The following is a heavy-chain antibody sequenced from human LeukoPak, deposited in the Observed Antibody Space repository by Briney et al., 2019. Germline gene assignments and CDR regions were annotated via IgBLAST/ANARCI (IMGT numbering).Heavy chain of an antibody. CDR1: GFTFSSYA. CDR2: ISGSGVST. Sequence: SGGSLRLSCAASGFTFSSYAMSWVRQAPGKGLEWVSAISGSGVSTFYTDSVKGRFTISRDRSKNTLYLQMDSLSAEDTAVYYCARSVDYWGQGTLVIVSS. J-gene: IGHJ4*02. V-gene: IGHV3-23*01. D-gene: IGHD1-26*01. CDR3: ARSVDY.